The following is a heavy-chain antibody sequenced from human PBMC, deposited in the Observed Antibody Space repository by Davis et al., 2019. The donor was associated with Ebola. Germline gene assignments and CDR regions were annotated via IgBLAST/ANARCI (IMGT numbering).Heavy chain of an antibody. CDR3: AKDGLLTMIRDYYGMDV. D-gene: IGHD3-22*01. CDR1: GFTFSSYG. Sequence: GESLKISCAASGFTFSSYGMHWVRQAPGKGLEWVAVILYDGSNKYYADSVKGRFTISRDNSKNTLYLQMNSLRAEDTAVYYFAKDGLLTMIRDYYGMDVWGKGTTVTVSS. V-gene: IGHV3-30*18. J-gene: IGHJ6*04. CDR2: ILYDGSNK.